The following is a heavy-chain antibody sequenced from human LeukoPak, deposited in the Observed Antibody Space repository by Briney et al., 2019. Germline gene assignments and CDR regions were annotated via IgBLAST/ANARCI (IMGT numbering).Heavy chain of an antibody. CDR2: ISGSGGST. Sequence: GGSLRLSCAASGFTFSSYAMSWVRQAPGKGLEWVSAISGSGGSTYYADSVKGRFTISRDNSKNTLCLQMNSLRAEDTAVYYCAKDLLDYGDYVSNYWGQGTLVTVSS. D-gene: IGHD4-17*01. V-gene: IGHV3-23*01. J-gene: IGHJ4*02. CDR3: AKDLLDYGDYVSNY. CDR1: GFTFSSYA.